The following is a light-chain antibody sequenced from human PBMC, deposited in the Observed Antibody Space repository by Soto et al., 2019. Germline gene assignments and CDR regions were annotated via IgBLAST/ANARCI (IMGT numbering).Light chain of an antibody. V-gene: IGKV1-39*01. Sequence: DIQMTQSPSSLSASVGDRVTITCRASQSISSYLNWYQQKPGKAPKLLIYAASSLQSGVPSRFSGSGSGTDSTLTISSLQPEDFATYYCQQSYSTPPVTFGQGTKVDIK. CDR3: QQSYSTPPVT. CDR1: QSISSY. CDR2: AAS. J-gene: IGKJ1*01.